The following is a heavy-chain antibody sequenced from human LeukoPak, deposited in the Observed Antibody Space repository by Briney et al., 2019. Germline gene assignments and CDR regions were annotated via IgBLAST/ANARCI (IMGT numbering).Heavy chain of an antibody. V-gene: IGHV1-69*01. Sequence: SVKVSCKASGGTFSSYAISWVRQAPGQGLEWMGGIIPIFGTANYAQKFQGRVTITADESTSTAYMELSSLRSEDTAVYYCARTAIAVAGTGYFDYWGQGTLVTVSS. J-gene: IGHJ4*02. CDR3: ARTAIAVAGTGYFDY. CDR1: GGTFSSYA. D-gene: IGHD6-19*01. CDR2: IIPIFGTA.